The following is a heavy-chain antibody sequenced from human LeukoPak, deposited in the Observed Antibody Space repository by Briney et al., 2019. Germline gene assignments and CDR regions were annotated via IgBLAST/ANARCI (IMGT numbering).Heavy chain of an antibody. CDR1: GYTFTSYG. D-gene: IGHD3-3*01. CDR3: GAFTIFGVVIYYYYGMDV. CDR2: ISAYNGNT. Sequence: ASVKVSCKASGYTFTSYGISWVRQAPGQGLEWMGWISAYNGNTNYAQKLQGRVTMTTDTSTSTAYMELRSLRSEDTAVYYCGAFTIFGVVIYYYYGMDVWGQGTTVTVSS. V-gene: IGHV1-18*01. J-gene: IGHJ6*02.